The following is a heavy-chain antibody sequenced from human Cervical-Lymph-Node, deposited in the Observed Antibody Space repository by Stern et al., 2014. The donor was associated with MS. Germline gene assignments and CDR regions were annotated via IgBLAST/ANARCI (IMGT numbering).Heavy chain of an antibody. CDR1: GFSLSTRGVG. D-gene: IGHD2/OR15-2a*01. J-gene: IGHJ5*02. CDR2: NYWDEDK. V-gene: IGHV2-5*02. CDR3: AHRTSLPVIWASNWFDP. Sequence: QVTLKESGPTLVKPTQTLTLTCTFSGFSLSTRGVGVVWIRQTPGKAPEWLAINYWDEDKSYSPSFKNRDTISKDTTKTHVVLAMTNVDPEDTATYFCAHRTSLPVIWASNWFDPWGQGLLVTVSS.